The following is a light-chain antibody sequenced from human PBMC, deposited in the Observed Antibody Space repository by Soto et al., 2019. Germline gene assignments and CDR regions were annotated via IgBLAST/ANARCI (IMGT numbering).Light chain of an antibody. CDR2: AAS. J-gene: IGKJ5*01. CDR3: QQRYSTLQIT. V-gene: IGKV1-39*01. Sequence: DIQMTQSPSSLSASVGDRVTITCRASQSISSYLNWYQQKPGKAPKLLIYAASSLQSGVPSRFSGSGSGTDFTLTISSLQPEDFATYYCQQRYSTLQITFGQGTRLEIK. CDR1: QSISSY.